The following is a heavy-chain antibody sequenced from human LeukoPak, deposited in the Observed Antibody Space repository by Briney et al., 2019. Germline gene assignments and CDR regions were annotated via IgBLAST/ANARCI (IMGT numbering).Heavy chain of an antibody. CDR2: IHHRGST. CDR1: GGSISTSNW. V-gene: IGHV4-4*02. J-gene: IGHJ4*02. CDR3: ARSLRETWRGFFDN. Sequence: PSETLSLTCAVSGGSISTSNWWSWVRQPPGKGLEWIGEIHHRGSTNYNPSLRGRVTIEVDKSKNQFSLKVNSLTAADTAVYYCARSLRETWRGFFDNWGQGTLVTVSS. D-gene: IGHD3-16*01.